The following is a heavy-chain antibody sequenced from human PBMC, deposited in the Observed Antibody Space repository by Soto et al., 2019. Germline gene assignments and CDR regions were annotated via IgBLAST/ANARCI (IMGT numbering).Heavy chain of an antibody. V-gene: IGHV3-23*01. CDR1: GFTFSNYA. D-gene: IGHD2-21*02. J-gene: IGHJ3*02. Sequence: EVQLLESGGGLVQPGGSLRLSCAASGFTFSNYAMTWVRQAPGKGLEWVSTISGGGDGTFYADSVKGRCTISRDNSRNTVYLQMNSLRAEDTAVYYCAKKGLGSLTTYCNSGDCHYAFDIWGQGTMVTVSS. CDR2: ISGGGDGT. CDR3: AKKGLGSLTTYCNSGDCHYAFDI.